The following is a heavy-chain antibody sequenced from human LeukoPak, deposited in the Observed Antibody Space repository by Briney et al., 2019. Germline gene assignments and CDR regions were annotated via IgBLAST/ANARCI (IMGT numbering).Heavy chain of an antibody. CDR1: GGSISSYY. J-gene: IGHJ4*02. CDR3: ATSSDTASAY. CDR2: VYYTGST. V-gene: IGHV4-59*08. Sequence: PSEILSLTCTVSGGSISSYYWSWIRQPPGKGLEWIGYVYYTGSTNYNPSLKSRVTISIDTSKNQFSLKLSSVTAADTAVYYCATSSDTASAYWGQGTLVTVFS. D-gene: IGHD5-18*01.